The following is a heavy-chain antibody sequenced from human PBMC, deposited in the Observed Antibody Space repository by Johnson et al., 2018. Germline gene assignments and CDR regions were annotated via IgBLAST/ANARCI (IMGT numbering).Heavy chain of an antibody. D-gene: IGHD3-3*01. V-gene: IGHV3-7*01. CDR1: GFSFSRYW. CDR3: ARIYDFWGGYHPSTMDV. CDR2: IRQDGSEK. J-gene: IGHJ6*02. Sequence: EVQLVESGGALVQPGGSLRLSCAASGFSFSRYWMTWVRQPPGKGLAWVANIRQDGSEKYDVDSVKGRVTISRDNAKHSLYLEMDSLRAEDTAVYYCARIYDFWGGYHPSTMDVWGQGTTVTVSS.